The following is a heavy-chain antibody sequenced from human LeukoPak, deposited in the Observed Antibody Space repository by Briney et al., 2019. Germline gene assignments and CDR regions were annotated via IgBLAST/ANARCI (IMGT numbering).Heavy chain of an antibody. CDR3: AKDDY. V-gene: IGHV3-9*01. CDR1: GFTFDDYA. J-gene: IGHJ4*02. CDR2: ISWNSGSI. Sequence: GGSLRLSCAASGFTFDDYAMHWVRQAPGKGLEWVSGISWNSGSIGYADSVKGRFTISRDNAKNSLYLQMNSLRAEDTALYYCAKDDYWGQGTLVNVSS.